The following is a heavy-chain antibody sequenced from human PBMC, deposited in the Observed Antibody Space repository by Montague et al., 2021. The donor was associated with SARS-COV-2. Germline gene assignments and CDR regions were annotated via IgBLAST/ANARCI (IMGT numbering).Heavy chain of an antibody. J-gene: IGHJ2*01. D-gene: IGHD3-22*01. V-gene: IGHV4-31*03. CDR3: ARSPEPMIVLVITSLNWYFDL. CDR2: IYYSGST. Sequence: TLSLTCTVSGGSISSGGYYWSWIRQHPGKGLEWIGYIYYSGSTYYNPSLKSRVTISVDTSKNQFSLKLRSVTAADTAVYYCARSPEPMIVLVITSLNWYFDLWGRGTLVTVSS. CDR1: GGSISSGGYY.